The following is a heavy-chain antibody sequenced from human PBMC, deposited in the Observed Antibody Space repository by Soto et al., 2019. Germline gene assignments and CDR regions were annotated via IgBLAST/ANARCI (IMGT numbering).Heavy chain of an antibody. D-gene: IGHD3-3*01. J-gene: IGHJ4*02. CDR1: GFTFSSYS. V-gene: IGHV3-48*02. CDR3: ARDYPHTIFGVVTDY. CDR2: ISSSSSTI. Sequence: GGSLRLSCAASGFTFSSYSMNWVRQAPGKGLEWVSYISSSSSTIYHADSVKDRFTISRDNAKNSLYLQMNSLRDEDTAVYYCARDYPHTIFGVVTDYWGQGTLVTSPQ.